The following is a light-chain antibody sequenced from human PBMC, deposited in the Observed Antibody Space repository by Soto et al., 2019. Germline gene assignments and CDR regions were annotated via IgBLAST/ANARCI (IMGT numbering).Light chain of an antibody. Sequence: SYELTQPPSVSVAPGQTARITCGGDSIGSKSVHWFQQKPGQAPVLVIYDDSDRPSGIPERFSGSNSGNTATLTISRVEAGDEADYYCQVWDSTTDHWVFGGGTKVTVL. V-gene: IGLV3-21*02. CDR3: QVWDSTTDHWV. CDR2: DDS. J-gene: IGLJ3*02. CDR1: SIGSKS.